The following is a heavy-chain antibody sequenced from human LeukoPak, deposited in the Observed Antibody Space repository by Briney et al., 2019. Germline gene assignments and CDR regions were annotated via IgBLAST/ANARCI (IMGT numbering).Heavy chain of an antibody. CDR1: GGSFSGYY. CDR3: ARPTVNFWSFFDY. CDR2: INHSGST. J-gene: IGHJ4*02. Sequence: SETLSLTCAVYGGSFSGYYWSWIRQPPGKGLEWIGEINHSGSTNYNPSLKSRVTISVDTSKNQFSLKLSSVTAADTAVYYCARPTVNFWSFFDYWGQGTLVTVSS. V-gene: IGHV4-34*01. D-gene: IGHD1-26*01.